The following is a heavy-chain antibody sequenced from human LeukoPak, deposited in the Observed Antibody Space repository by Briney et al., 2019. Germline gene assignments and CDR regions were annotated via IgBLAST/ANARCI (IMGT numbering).Heavy chain of an antibody. D-gene: IGHD1-14*01. CDR2: IYSGGST. CDR3: ARDTGGSFDY. V-gene: IGHV3-53*01. CDR1: GFTFDDYG. J-gene: IGHJ4*02. Sequence: HPGGSLRLSCAASGFTFDDYGMSWVRQAPGKGLEWVSVIYSGGSTYYADSVKGRFTISRDNSKNTLYLQMNSLRAEDTAVYYCARDTGGSFDYWGQGTLVTVSS.